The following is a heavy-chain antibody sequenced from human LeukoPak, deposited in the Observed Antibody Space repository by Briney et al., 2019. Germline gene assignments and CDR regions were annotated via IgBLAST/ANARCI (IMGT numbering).Heavy chain of an antibody. CDR3: ARDQWLLRGGDHDAFDI. CDR1: GGSISSYY. J-gene: IGHJ3*02. CDR2: IFHSGTT. Sequence: PSETLSLTCTVSGGSISSYYWSWVRQPPGKGLEWIGEIFHSGTTNYNPSLKSRVTISIDKSKNQFSLKLRSVTAADTAVYYCARDQWLLRGGDHDAFDIWGQGTMVTVSS. D-gene: IGHD6-19*01. V-gene: IGHV4/OR15-8*02.